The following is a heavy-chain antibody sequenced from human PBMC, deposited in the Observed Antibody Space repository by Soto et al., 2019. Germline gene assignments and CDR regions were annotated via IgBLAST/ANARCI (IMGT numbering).Heavy chain of an antibody. CDR2: IYSGGST. CDR1: GFTVSSNY. Sequence: GGSLRLSCADSGFTVSSNYMSWVRQAPGKGLEWVSVIYSGGSTYYADSVKGRFTISRDNSKNTLYLQMNSLRAEDTAVYYCARDRGGWLRPTYFDYWGQGTLVTVSS. V-gene: IGHV3-66*01. J-gene: IGHJ4*02. CDR3: ARDRGGWLRPTYFDY. D-gene: IGHD5-12*01.